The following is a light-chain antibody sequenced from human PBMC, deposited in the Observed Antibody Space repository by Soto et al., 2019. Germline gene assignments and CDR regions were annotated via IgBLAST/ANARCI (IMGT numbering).Light chain of an antibody. V-gene: IGKV3-15*01. CDR1: QSVSSN. Sequence: EIVMTQSPATLSVSPGERATLSCRASQSVSSNLAWYQQKPGQAPRLLIYGTSTRATGIPARFSGSGSGTEFALTIRNLQSEDFAVYYCQQYNNWPPITFGQGTRLEIK. J-gene: IGKJ5*01. CDR2: GTS. CDR3: QQYNNWPPIT.